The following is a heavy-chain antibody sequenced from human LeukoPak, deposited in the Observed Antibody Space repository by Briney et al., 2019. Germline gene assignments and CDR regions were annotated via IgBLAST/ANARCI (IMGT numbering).Heavy chain of an antibody. J-gene: IGHJ6*02. CDR2: IKSKTDGGTT. Sequence: GGSLRLSCAASGLTFSNAWMSWVRQAPGKGLEWVGRIKSKTDGGTTDYAAPVKGRFTISRDDSKNTLYLQMNSLKTEDTAVYYCTTSPLPTGYYGMDVWGRGTTVTVSS. CDR1: GLTFSNAW. V-gene: IGHV3-15*01. CDR3: TTSPLPTGYYGMDV. D-gene: IGHD1-1*01.